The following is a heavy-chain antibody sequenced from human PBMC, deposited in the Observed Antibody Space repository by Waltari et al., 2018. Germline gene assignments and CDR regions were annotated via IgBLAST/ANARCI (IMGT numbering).Heavy chain of an antibody. CDR2: IYPGASDT. J-gene: IGHJ4*02. V-gene: IGHV5-51*01. CDR1: GYSFTSYW. CDR3: ARQWQWLGTIDY. D-gene: IGHD6-19*01. Sequence: EVQLVQSGAEVKKQGESLKISCKGSGYSFTSYWIGWVRQMPGKGLEWVGIIYPGASDTIYSPSFQGPVTISVYKSISPAYLQWSSLKASDTAMYYCARQWQWLGTIDYWGQGTLVTVSS.